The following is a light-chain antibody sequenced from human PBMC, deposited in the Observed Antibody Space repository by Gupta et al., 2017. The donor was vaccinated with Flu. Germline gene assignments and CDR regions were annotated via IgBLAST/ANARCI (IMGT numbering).Light chain of an antibody. CDR1: QSISTF. V-gene: IGKV1-39*01. CDR3: LQSYITWT. CDR2: GAS. Sequence: DIQMTQSPSSLSASVGDRVTITCRASQSISTFLNWYQQKPGKAPKILIYGASHLHSGVPSRFSGSGSGTDFTLTISRLVPEDFATYYCLQSYITWTFGQGTKVEIK. J-gene: IGKJ1*01.